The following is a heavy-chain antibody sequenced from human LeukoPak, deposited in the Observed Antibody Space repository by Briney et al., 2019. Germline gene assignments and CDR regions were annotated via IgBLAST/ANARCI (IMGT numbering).Heavy chain of an antibody. D-gene: IGHD3-3*01. CDR1: GYTLTELS. CDR3: ATVNPVLRFLEWPPPYDY. J-gene: IGHJ4*02. V-gene: IGHV1-24*01. Sequence: GASVKVSCKVSGYTLTELSMHWVRQAPGKGLEWMGGFDPEDGETIYAQKFQGRVTMTEDTSTDTAYMELSSLRSEDTAVYYCATVNPVLRFLEWPPPYDYWGQGTLVTVSS. CDR2: FDPEDGET.